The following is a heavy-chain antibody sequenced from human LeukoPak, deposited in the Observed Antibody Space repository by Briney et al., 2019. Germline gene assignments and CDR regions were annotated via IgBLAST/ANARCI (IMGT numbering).Heavy chain of an antibody. V-gene: IGHV4-34*01. D-gene: IGHD3-10*01. Sequence: SETLSLTCAVYGGSFSGYYWSWIRQPPGKGLEWIGEINHSGSTNYNSSLKSRVTISVDTSKNRFSLKLSSVTAADTAVYYCARGRGSFDYWGQGTLVTVSS. J-gene: IGHJ4*02. CDR2: INHSGST. CDR3: ARGRGSFDY. CDR1: GGSFSGYY.